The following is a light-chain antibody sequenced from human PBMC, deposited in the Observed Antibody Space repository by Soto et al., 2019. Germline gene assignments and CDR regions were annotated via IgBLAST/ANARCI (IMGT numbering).Light chain of an antibody. V-gene: IGKV1-39*01. CDR3: QQSDTTPIT. CDR2: AAS. CDR1: QSISSY. J-gene: IGKJ5*01. Sequence: DIQMTQSPSSLSASIGDRVTITCRASQSISSYLNWYQQRPGKPPKLLIYAASSLQSGVPSRFSGSGSGTDFTLTISSLQPEDFATYYCQQSDTTPITFGQGTRLESK.